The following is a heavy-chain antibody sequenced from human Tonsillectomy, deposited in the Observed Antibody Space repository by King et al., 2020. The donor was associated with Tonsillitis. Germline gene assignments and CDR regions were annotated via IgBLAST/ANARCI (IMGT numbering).Heavy chain of an antibody. CDR2: ISSSSSYI. Sequence: EVQLVESGGGLVKPGGSLRLSCASSGITFSSYSMNWVRQAPGKGLEWVSSISSSSSYIYYVDSVKGRFTISRHNAKNSLSLQMNSLRAEDTAVYYCARESRPSYYYDSSGSPFDYWGQGTLVTVSS. CDR3: ARESRPSYYYDSSGSPFDY. V-gene: IGHV3-21*01. D-gene: IGHD3-22*01. CDR1: GITFSSYS. J-gene: IGHJ4*02.